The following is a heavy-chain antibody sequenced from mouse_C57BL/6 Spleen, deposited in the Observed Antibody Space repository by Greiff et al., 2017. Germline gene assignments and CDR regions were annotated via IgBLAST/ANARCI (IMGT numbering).Heavy chain of an antibody. V-gene: IGHV1-26*01. CDR2: INPNNGGT. CDR1: GYTFTDYY. CDR3: AALEPFDY. Sequence: VQLQQSGPELVKPGASVKISCKASGYTFTDYYMNWVKQSHGKSLEWIGDINPNNGGTSYNQKFKGKATLTVDKSSSTAYMELRSLTSEDSAVYYCAALEPFDYWGQGTTLTVSS. J-gene: IGHJ2*01.